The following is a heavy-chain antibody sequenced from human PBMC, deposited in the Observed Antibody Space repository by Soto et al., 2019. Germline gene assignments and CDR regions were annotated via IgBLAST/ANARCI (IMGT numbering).Heavy chain of an antibody. CDR1: GFTFGDYA. V-gene: IGHV3-49*03. Sequence: VQLVESGGGLVEPGRSLRLSCTASGFTFGDYAMSWFRQAPGKGLEWVGFVRSKPYGGTTQYAASVKGRFTISRDDSKGIAFLQRNSLETEDTAVLYGARAILGLVFSSFVYLGQGTMFTVSS. D-gene: IGHD3-10*01. CDR3: ARAILGLVFSSFVY. CDR2: VRSKPYGGTT. J-gene: IGHJ4*02.